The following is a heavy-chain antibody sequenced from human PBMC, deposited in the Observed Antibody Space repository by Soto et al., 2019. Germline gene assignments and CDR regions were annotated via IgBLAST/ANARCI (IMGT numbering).Heavy chain of an antibody. D-gene: IGHD3-3*01. Sequence: QITLNESGPTQVKPRQTLTLTCTFSGFSLTTSGVGVGWIRQSPGKAPEWLALIYWDDDKRYSPSRKSRLTITQDTSKNQVVLTMADLDPADTATYYCAHRVLRTVFGLVTTTAIYFDFWGQGTPVAVSS. CDR1: GFSLTTSGVG. CDR3: AHRVLRTVFGLVTTTAIYFDF. J-gene: IGHJ4*02. V-gene: IGHV2-5*02. CDR2: IYWDDDK.